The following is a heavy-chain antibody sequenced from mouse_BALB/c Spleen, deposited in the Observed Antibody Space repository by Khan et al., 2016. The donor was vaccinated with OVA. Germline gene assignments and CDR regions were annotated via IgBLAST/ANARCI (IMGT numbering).Heavy chain of an antibody. Sequence: VKLQESGADLVKAGASVKMSCKASGYTFTSYWMHWVKQRLGQGLEWFAETNPTNGRTYYNEKFKSKATLTVDKSSSTAYMLLSGPTFEDSAVYYCARIKKIVATYFDYWGQGTTLTVSS. CDR1: GYTFTSYW. CDR2: TNPTNGRT. J-gene: IGHJ2*01. D-gene: IGHD1-1*01. CDR3: ARIKKIVATYFDY. V-gene: IGHV1S81*02.